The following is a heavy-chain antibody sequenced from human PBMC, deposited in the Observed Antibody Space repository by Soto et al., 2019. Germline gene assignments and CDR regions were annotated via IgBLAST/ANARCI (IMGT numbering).Heavy chain of an antibody. CDR1: GFTFSSYS. CDR2: ISSSSSYI. V-gene: IGHV3-21*01. D-gene: IGHD6-6*01. Sequence: PGGSLRLSCAASGFTFSSYSMNWVRQAPGKGLEWVSSISSSSSYIYYADSVKGRFTISRDNAKNSLYLQMNSLRAEDTAVYYCARDLLQSSSDLDYWGQGTLVTVSS. J-gene: IGHJ4*02. CDR3: ARDLLQSSSDLDY.